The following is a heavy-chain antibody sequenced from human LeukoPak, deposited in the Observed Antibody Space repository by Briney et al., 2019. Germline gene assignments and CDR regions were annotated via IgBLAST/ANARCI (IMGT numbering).Heavy chain of an antibody. V-gene: IGHV3-7*04. J-gene: IGHJ4*02. CDR1: GFPFSGYW. D-gene: IGHD2-15*01. Sequence: PGGSLRLSCAASGFPFSGYWMSWVRQAPGKGLEWVANIKQDGSEKYYEDSVKGRFTISRDNAKNSLFLQMNSLRAEDTAVYYCVRVLAATPAFDYWGRGTLVTVSS. CDR2: IKQDGSEK. CDR3: VRVLAATPAFDY.